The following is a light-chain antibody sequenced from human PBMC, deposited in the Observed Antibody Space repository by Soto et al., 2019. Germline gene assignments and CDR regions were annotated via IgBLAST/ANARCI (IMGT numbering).Light chain of an antibody. Sequence: DIQMTQSPSTLSASVGDRVTITCRASQSISSWLAWYQQKPGKAPKLLIYDASSLESGVPSRFSGSESGTEFTLTISSLQPDDFGTYYCQQYNSYPLTFGGGTKVDIK. CDR1: QSISSW. J-gene: IGKJ4*01. CDR2: DAS. V-gene: IGKV1-5*01. CDR3: QQYNSYPLT.